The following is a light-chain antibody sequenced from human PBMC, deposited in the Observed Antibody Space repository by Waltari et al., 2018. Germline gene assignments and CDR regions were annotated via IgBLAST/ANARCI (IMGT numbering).Light chain of an antibody. CDR1: QSLLHSNGYNY. CDR3: MQTLQTPPT. Sequence: DIVMTQSPLSLTVTPGEPASISCRSSQSLLHSNGYNYLDWYLQKPGQSPQLLIYFGSNRASGVTDRFSGSGSGTDFTLKISRVEAEDVGVYYCMQTLQTPPTFGQGTKVEIK. CDR2: FGS. V-gene: IGKV2-28*01. J-gene: IGKJ1*01.